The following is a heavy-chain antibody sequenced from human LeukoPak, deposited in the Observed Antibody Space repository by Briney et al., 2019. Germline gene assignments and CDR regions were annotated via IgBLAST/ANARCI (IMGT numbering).Heavy chain of an antibody. CDR1: GFTFSSYW. V-gene: IGHV3-74*01. Sequence: GGSLRLSCAASGFTFSSYWMHWVRQAPGKGLVWVSRINSDGSSTSYADSVKGRFTISRDNAKNTLYLQMNSLRAEDTAVYYCAKAPVTTCSGAYCYPFDYWGQGTLVTVSS. CDR3: AKAPVTTCSGAYCYPFDY. D-gene: IGHD2-15*01. CDR2: INSDGSST. J-gene: IGHJ4*02.